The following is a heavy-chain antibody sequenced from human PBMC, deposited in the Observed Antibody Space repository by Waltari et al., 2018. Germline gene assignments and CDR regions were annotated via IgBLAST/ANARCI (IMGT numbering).Heavy chain of an antibody. CDR3: ARHGDFGFDY. Sequence: EVQVVESGGDVVQPGGSLRLSCAASGCRLCGGWLAWVRQAPGKGRRWVANIKTDGSTQYYVGAVKGRSTISRDNAKNSLYLQMNSLGAEHAAVYCSARHGDFGFDYWGQGILVTVSS. V-gene: IGHV3-7*01. D-gene: IGHD3-10*01. CDR2: IKTDGSTQ. CDR1: GCRLCGGW. J-gene: IGHJ4*02.